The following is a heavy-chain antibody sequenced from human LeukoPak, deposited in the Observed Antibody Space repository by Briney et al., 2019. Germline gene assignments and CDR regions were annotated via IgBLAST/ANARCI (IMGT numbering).Heavy chain of an antibody. CDR2: INARGDSK. CDR3: LKGRGPLGDKS. CDR1: GFTFDDSA. D-gene: IGHD3-9*01. J-gene: IGHJ5*02. Sequence: GGALRLSCAASGFTFDDSAMHCGRQAPGTGLEWVSAINARGDSKYYARSVRVRFTISRDNSRSSVYLQMDSCRKNDSALHHCLKGRGPLGDKSWGQGTLVTVSS. V-gene: IGHV3-43*02.